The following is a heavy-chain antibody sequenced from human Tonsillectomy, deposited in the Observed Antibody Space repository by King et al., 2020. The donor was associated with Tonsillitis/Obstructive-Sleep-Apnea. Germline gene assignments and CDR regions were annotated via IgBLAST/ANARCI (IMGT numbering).Heavy chain of an antibody. CDR1: GGSISSYY. CDR2: IYYSGST. D-gene: IGHD3-22*01. V-gene: IGHV4-59*08. J-gene: IGHJ5*02. CDR3: ARFGVITTIIQDWFDP. Sequence: VQLQESGPGLVKPSETLSLTCTVSGGSISSYYWSWIRQPPGKGLEWIGYIYYSGSTNYNPSLKSRVTISVDTSKNQFSLKLSSVTAADTAVYYCARFGVITTIIQDWFDPWGQGTLVTVSS.